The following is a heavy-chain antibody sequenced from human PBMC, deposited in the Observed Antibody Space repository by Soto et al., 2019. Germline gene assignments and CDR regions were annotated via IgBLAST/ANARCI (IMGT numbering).Heavy chain of an antibody. D-gene: IGHD6-6*01. CDR1: GFTFSSYA. Sequence: EVQLLESGGGLVQPGGSLRLSCAASGFTFSSYAMSWVRQAPGKGLEWVSAISGSGGSTYYADSVKGRFTSSRDNSKNTLYLQMNSLRTEDTAVYYCATLAARTTHTPDYWGQGTLVTVSS. CDR2: ISGSGGST. CDR3: ATLAARTTHTPDY. J-gene: IGHJ4*02. V-gene: IGHV3-23*01.